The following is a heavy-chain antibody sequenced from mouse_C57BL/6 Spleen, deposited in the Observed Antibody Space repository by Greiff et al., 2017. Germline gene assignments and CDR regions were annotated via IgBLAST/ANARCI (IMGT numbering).Heavy chain of an antibody. CDR2: IYPGSGST. CDR3: ARAYYCGSSYPYYFDC. Sequence: QVQLQQPGAELVKPGASVKMSCKASGYTFTSYWITWVKQRPGQGLEWIGDIYPGSGSTNYNEKFKSKATLTVDTSSSTAYMQLSSLTSEDSAVYYCARAYYCGSSYPYYFDCWGQGTTLTVSS. J-gene: IGHJ2*01. CDR1: GYTFTSYW. V-gene: IGHV1-55*01. D-gene: IGHD1-1*01.